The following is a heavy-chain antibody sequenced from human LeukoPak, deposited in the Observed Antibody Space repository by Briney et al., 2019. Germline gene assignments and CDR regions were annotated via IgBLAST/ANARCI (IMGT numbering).Heavy chain of an antibody. Sequence: PGGSLRLSCEASGFTFSTYPMHWVRQAPDKGLEWVAMISHHGSNEYYADSVKGRFTMSRDNSKNTLYLQMNNPRVEDTAIYYCARVHDTSGYYHYFDSWGQGTLVTVSS. CDR3: ARVHDTSGYYHYFDS. J-gene: IGHJ4*02. V-gene: IGHV3-30*14. CDR1: GFTFSTYP. D-gene: IGHD3-9*01. CDR2: ISHHGSNE.